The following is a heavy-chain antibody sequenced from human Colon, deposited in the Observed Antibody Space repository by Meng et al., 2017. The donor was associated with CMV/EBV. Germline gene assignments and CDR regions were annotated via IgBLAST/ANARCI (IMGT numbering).Heavy chain of an antibody. Sequence: GGSLRLSCAASGFTFNAYAMAWVRQVPGKGLQWVAAISSNSGRSYYADSVKGRFTVSRDNSKNILYLQMNNMGVEDAALYYCAKDNSDDYGGEPVPRYRKGLDVWGQGTTVTVSS. CDR3: AKDNSDDYGGEPVPRYRKGLDV. D-gene: IGHD4-23*01. CDR2: ISSNSGRS. V-gene: IGHV3-23*01. J-gene: IGHJ6*02. CDR1: GFTFNAYA.